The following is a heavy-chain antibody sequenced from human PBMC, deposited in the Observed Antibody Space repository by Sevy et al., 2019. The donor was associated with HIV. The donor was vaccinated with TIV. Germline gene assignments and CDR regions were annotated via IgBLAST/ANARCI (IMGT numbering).Heavy chain of an antibody. V-gene: IGHV3-30*04. J-gene: IGHJ4*02. Sequence: SLRLSCAASGFTFSSYAMHWVRQAPGQGLEWVALISYDGKNKEYSDSVKGRVTISRDISKNTLYLQVNSLRAEDTAVYYCARETKYDFWTGYLDHWGQGTLVTVSS. D-gene: IGHD3-3*01. CDR2: ISYDGKNK. CDR3: ARETKYDFWTGYLDH. CDR1: GFTFSSYA.